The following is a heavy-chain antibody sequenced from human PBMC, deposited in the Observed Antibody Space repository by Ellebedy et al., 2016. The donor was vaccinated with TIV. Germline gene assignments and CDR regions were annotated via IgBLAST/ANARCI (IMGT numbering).Heavy chain of an antibody. V-gene: IGHV1-58*01. CDR3: AADPEYSSSSWFDY. D-gene: IGHD6-6*01. Sequence: AASVKVSCKASGFSFSSSAVQWVRQARGQPLEWLGWIVLGSGNTNSASKFQERATITRDVSTSTVYMELSRLRSEDTGVYYCAADPEYSSSSWFDYWGQGTLVTVSS. J-gene: IGHJ4*02. CDR1: GFSFSSSA. CDR2: IVLGSGNT.